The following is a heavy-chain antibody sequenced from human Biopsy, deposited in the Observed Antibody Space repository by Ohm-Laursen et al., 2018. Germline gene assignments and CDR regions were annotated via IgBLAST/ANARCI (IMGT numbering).Heavy chain of an antibody. Sequence: SDTLSLTCSVSGDSIATFNYYWGWVRQPPGKGLEWLATIFYSGSTYFSRTLESRLTISQDTSSNQFSLRLKYGTAADTGVYYCARIYFYGLGSSDYFFDSWGQGTLVTVSP. CDR1: GDSIATFNYY. CDR2: IFYSGST. J-gene: IGHJ4*02. D-gene: IGHD3-10*01. CDR3: ARIYFYGLGSSDYFFDS. V-gene: IGHV4-39*01.